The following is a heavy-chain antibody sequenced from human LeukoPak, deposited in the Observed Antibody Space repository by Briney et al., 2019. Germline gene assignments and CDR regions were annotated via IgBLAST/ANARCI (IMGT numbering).Heavy chain of an antibody. CDR1: GFTVSSNY. V-gene: IGHV3-53*01. J-gene: IGHJ4*02. D-gene: IGHD3-10*01. CDR2: IYSGGST. Sequence: GGSLRLSCAASGFTVSSNYMSWVRQAPGKGLEWVSVIYSGGSTYYADSVKGRFTISRDNSKNTLYLQMNSLRAEDTAVYYCARGGRGYYGSGSYYIFWGQGTLVTVSS. CDR3: ARGGRGYYGSGSYYIF.